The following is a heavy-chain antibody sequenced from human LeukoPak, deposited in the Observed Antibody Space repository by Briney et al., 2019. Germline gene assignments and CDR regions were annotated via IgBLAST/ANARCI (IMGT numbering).Heavy chain of an antibody. V-gene: IGHV4-59*08. CDR1: GGSISSYY. CDR2: IYYSGST. Sequence: SETLSLTCTVSGGSISSYYWSWIRQPPGKGLEWIGYIYYSGSTNYNPSLKSRVTISVDTSKNQFSLKLSSVTAADTAVYYCARYSEIYYYDSSGYDYWGQGTLVTVSS. CDR3: ARYSEIYYYDSSGYDY. D-gene: IGHD3-22*01. J-gene: IGHJ4*02.